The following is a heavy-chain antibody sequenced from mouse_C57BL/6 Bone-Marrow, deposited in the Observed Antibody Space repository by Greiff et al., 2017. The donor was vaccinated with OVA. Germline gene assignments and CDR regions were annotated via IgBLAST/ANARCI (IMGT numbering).Heavy chain of an antibody. CDR3: AHSLSRLYLHY. D-gene: IGHD1-1*01. CDR1: GYTFTNYW. V-gene: IGHV1-59*01. J-gene: IGHJ2*02. CDR2: IAPSDSYI. Sequence: QVQLQQPGAELVRPGTSVKLSCKASGYTFTNYWMHWVKQRPGQGLEWIGVIAPSDSYINYNQKFKGRATLTVDTPPSTAYMHLSSLTTDDSAVDYCAHSLSRLYLHYWGRGTSLTVSS.